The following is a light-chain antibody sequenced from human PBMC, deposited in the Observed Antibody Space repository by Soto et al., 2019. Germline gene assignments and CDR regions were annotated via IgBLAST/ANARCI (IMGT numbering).Light chain of an antibody. J-gene: IGLJ2*01. CDR3: CSYAGSYVV. CDR1: SSDVGGYNY. Sequence: QSVLTQPRSVSGSPGQSVTISCTGTSSDVGGYNYVSWYQQHPGKAPKLMIYDVSKRPSGVPDRFSGSMSGNTASLTISGLQAEDEADYYCCSYAGSYVVFGGGTKLTVL. CDR2: DVS. V-gene: IGLV2-11*01.